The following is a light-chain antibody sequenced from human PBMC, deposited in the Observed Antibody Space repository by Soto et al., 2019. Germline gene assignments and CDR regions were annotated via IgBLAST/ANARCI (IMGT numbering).Light chain of an antibody. CDR2: DAS. V-gene: IGKV1-5*01. J-gene: IGKJ1*01. Sequence: DIQMTQSTSTLSASVGDRVTITCGSSHSISRWLAWYQQKPGKAPNLLIYDASSLEIGVPSRFSGSGSGTDFTLTISSLQSEDFAIYYCQQYYNWRTGTFGQGTKVDIK. CDR1: HSISRW. CDR3: QQYYNWRTGT.